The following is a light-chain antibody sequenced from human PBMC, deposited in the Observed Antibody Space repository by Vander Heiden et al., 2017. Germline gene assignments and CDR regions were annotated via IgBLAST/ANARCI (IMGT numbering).Light chain of an antibody. V-gene: IGLV1-40*01. J-gene: IGLJ3*02. CDR3: QSYDSGLRGWV. Sequence: QSVLTQPPSVSGAPGPRVTISCTGTSSTIGPTFDVHWYQHLPGTAPKLVIYDNTNRPSGVPDRFSGSKSGTSATLAITGLQAEDEADYYCQSYDSGLRGWVFGGGTKLTVL. CDR2: DNT. CDR1: SSTIGPTFD.